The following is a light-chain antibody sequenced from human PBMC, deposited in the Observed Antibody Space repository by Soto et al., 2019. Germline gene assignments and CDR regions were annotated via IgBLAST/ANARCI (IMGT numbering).Light chain of an antibody. J-gene: IGKJ1*01. V-gene: IGKV1-17*03. CDR3: LQHKSYPRT. Sequence: DIQMTQSPSDMPASVGDRVTITCRASQDISNFLVWFQQRKGKXXKXXMYSAKRLESGVPSRFSGSGSGTEGTITISSLQPEDGATDDGLQHKSYPRTFGQGTKVDIK. CDR2: SAK. CDR1: QDISNF.